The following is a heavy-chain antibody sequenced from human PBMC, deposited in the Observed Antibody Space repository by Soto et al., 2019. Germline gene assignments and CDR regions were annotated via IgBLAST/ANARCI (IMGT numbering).Heavy chain of an antibody. Sequence: SETLSLTCTVSGGSISSSSYYWGWIRQPPGKGLEWIGSIYYSGSTYYNPSLKSRVTISVDTSKNQFSLKLSSVTAADTDVYYCARHGGDVPAPRYYYYMDVWGKGTTVTVSS. CDR2: IYYSGST. D-gene: IGHD2-21*02. CDR1: GGSISSSSYY. V-gene: IGHV4-39*01. J-gene: IGHJ6*03. CDR3: ARHGGDVPAPRYYYYMDV.